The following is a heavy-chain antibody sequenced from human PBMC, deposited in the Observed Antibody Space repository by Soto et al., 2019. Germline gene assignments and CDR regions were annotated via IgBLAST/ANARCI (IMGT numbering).Heavy chain of an antibody. J-gene: IGHJ4*02. D-gene: IGHD2-15*01. V-gene: IGHV4-34*01. CDR1: DGSFSGYY. CDR2: INHSGST. CDR3: ARHLPGSVFGQDY. Sequence: SETLSLTCAVYDGSFSGYYWSWIRQPPGKGLEWIGEINHSGSTNYNPSLKSRVTISVDTSENQFSLKLSSVTAADTAVYYCARHLPGSVFGQDYWGPGSQVTVSS.